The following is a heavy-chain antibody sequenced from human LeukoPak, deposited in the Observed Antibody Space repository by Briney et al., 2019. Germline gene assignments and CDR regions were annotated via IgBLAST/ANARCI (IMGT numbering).Heavy chain of an antibody. CDR1: GFTFSTYA. J-gene: IGHJ4*02. V-gene: IGHV3-23*01. CDR2: ISGSGGST. Sequence: GGSLRPSCAPSGFTFSTYAMSWVRQAPGKGLEWVSAISGSGGSTYYADSVKGRFTISRDNSKNTLYLQMNSLRAEGTAVYYCAKGTDYGDYPDYWGQGTLVTVSS. D-gene: IGHD4-17*01. CDR3: AKGTDYGDYPDY.